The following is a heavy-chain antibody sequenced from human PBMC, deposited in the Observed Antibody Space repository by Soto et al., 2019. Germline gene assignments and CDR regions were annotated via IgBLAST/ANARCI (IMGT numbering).Heavy chain of an antibody. CDR3: ARAAWYSSSAPLGY. V-gene: IGHV3-13*01. J-gene: IGHJ4*02. D-gene: IGHD6-13*01. CDR2: IGTAGDT. CDR1: GFTFSSYD. Sequence: PGGSLRLSCAASGFTFSSYDMHWVRQATGKGLEWVSAIGTAGDTYYPGSVKGRFTISRENAKNSLYLQMNSLRAGDTAVYYCARAAWYSSSAPLGYWGQGTLVTVSS.